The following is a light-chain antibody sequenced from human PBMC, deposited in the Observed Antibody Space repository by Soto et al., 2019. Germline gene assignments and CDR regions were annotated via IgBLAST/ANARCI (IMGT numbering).Light chain of an antibody. CDR3: QQYGTSPRT. CDR2: AAS. V-gene: IGKV3-20*01. Sequence: EIVLTQSPGTLSLSPGERATLSCRASQSVRNNYLAWYQQRPGQASRLLIYAASSRATGIPDRFSGSGSGTDFTLTISRLEPEDFAVYYCQQYGTSPRTFGQGTKVDIK. CDR1: QSVRNNY. J-gene: IGKJ1*01.